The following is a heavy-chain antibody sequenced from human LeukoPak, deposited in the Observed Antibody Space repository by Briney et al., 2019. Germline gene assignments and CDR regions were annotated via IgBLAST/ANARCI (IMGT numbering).Heavy chain of an antibody. Sequence: PGRSLGLSCAASGFTFDDYAMHWVRQAPGKGLEWVSGISWNSGTIGYADSVKGRFTISRDNAKNSLYLQMNSLRAEDMAFYYCAKDYTSGWYGAFDIWAKGQWSPSLQ. D-gene: IGHD6-19*01. CDR1: GFTFDDYA. CDR2: ISWNSGTI. V-gene: IGHV3-9*03. J-gene: IGHJ3*02. CDR3: AKDYTSGWYGAFDI.